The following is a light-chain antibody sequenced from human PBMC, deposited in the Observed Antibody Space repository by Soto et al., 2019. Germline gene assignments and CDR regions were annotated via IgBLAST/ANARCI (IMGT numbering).Light chain of an antibody. V-gene: IGKV3-20*01. CDR2: GAS. CDR3: QKYNSAPHT. CDR1: QRVDSRY. J-gene: IGKJ2*01. Sequence: EIVLTQSPGTLSLSPGERATLSCRASQRVDSRYLAWYQQKPGQAPSLLIYGASSRATGIPDRFSGSGSGTDFTLTISRLEPEDFAVYYCQKYNSAPHTFGQGTKLEIK.